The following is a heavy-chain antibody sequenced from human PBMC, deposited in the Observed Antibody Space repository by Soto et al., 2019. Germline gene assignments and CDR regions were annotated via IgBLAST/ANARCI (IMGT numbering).Heavy chain of an antibody. CDR2: IYYSGST. Sequence: QVQLQESGPGLVKPSETLSLTCTVSGGSVSSGSYYWSWIRQPPGKGLEWIGYIYYSGSTNYNPSLKSRVTISVDTSKNQFSLKLSSVTAADTAVYYCARGVGAWFDYWGQGTLVTVSS. J-gene: IGHJ4*02. V-gene: IGHV4-61*01. CDR3: ARGVGAWFDY. D-gene: IGHD1-26*01. CDR1: GGSVSSGSYY.